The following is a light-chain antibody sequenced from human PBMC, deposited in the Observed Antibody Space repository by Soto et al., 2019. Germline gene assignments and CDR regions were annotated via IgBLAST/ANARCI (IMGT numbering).Light chain of an antibody. CDR3: QQHHDFTYT. V-gene: IGKV1-33*01. CDR1: QDIQNY. J-gene: IGKJ2*01. CDR2: DAS. Sequence: DIQMTQSPSSLSASVGDRVTITCQASQDIQNYINWYQHTPGKAPKLLIFDASNLQPEVASRFSRRASGTDFFLTISSLRPEDFATYFCQQHHDFTYTFGQGTKVYIK.